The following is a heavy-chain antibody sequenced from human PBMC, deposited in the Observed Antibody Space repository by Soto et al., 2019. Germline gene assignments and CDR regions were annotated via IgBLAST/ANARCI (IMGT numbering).Heavy chain of an antibody. CDR2: IDPTDSHP. D-gene: IGHD2-2*01. V-gene: IGHV5-10-1*01. CDR3: ARGGTTLPLDV. Sequence: GESLKISCEASGYSFTNYWINWVRQMPGKGLEWMGRIDPTDSHPNYSPSFQGHVTVSVDRSISTAYLQWSSLKASDSAVYYCARGGTTLPLDVWGQGTTVTVS. J-gene: IGHJ6*02. CDR1: GYSFTNYW.